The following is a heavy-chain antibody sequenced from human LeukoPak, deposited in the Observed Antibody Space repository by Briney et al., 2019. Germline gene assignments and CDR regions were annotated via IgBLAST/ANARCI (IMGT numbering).Heavy chain of an antibody. CDR2: IKQDGNEK. CDR1: GFTFSSYW. J-gene: IGHJ4*02. V-gene: IGHV3-7*01. CDR3: ARAGYCRGGTCYSNYFDF. D-gene: IGHD2-15*01. Sequence: GGSLRLSCAASGFTFSSYWMSWVRRAPGKGLEWVANIKQDGNEKYFVDSVKGRFSISRDNAKNSLYLQMSSLRAEDTAVYYCARAGYCRGGTCYSNYFDFWGQGTLVTVSS.